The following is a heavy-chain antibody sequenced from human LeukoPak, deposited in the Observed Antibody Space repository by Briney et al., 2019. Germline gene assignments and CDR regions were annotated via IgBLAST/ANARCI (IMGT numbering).Heavy chain of an antibody. Sequence: SETLSLTCTVSGGSISGYHWSWIRQPPGKGLEWIGYIYHRGSATYNPSLKSRVAISLDTSKNQFSLKLSSVTAADTAVYYCAGGAMATIAHWGQGTLVTVSS. CDR3: AGGAMATIAH. CDR2: IYHRGSA. J-gene: IGHJ4*02. V-gene: IGHV4-59*01. CDR1: GGSISGYH. D-gene: IGHD5-24*01.